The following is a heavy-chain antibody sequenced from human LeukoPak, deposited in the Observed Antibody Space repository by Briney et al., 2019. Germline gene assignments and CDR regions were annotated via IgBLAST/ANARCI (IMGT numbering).Heavy chain of an antibody. CDR2: ISSSSSTI. J-gene: IGHJ6*03. CDR1: GFTFSSYS. CDR3: AKEEEEEYYYYYYMDV. Sequence: GGSLRLSCAASGFTFSSYSMNWVRQAPGKGLEWVSYISSSSSTIYYADSVKGRFTISRDNAKNSLYLQMNSLRAEDTAVYYCAKEEEEEYYYYYYMDVWGKGTTVTVSS. V-gene: IGHV3-48*01.